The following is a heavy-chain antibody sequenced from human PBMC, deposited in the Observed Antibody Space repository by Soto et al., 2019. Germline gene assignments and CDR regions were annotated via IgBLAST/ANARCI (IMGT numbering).Heavy chain of an antibody. J-gene: IGHJ6*02. Sequence: QVQLVQSGAEVLKPGSSVKLSCKTSGDTFDTFAISWXRXXXXXXXEWMGGIIPIFRTPDYTQKFQGRVTITADVSTSTAYMELSSLRSEDTAVYYCARDKGRGQLGGNYYYALDVWGQGTTVTVSS. CDR2: IIPIFRTP. V-gene: IGHV1-69*12. D-gene: IGHD1-1*01. CDR3: ARDKGRGQLGGNYYYALDV. CDR1: GDTFDTFA.